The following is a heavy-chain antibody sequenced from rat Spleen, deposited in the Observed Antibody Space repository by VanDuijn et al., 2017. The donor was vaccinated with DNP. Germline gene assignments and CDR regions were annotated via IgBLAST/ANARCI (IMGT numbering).Heavy chain of an antibody. CDR3: ASLNTSNWFAC. CDR1: GFTFSDYN. V-gene: IGHV5-7*01. D-gene: IGHD1-10*01. CDR2: ISYDGSST. J-gene: IGHJ3*01. Sequence: EVHLVESGGGLVQPGRSLKLSCAASGFTFSDYNMAWVRQAPKKGLEWVATISYDGSSTYYRDSVKGRFTIARDNAKSTLYLQMDSLRSEDTATYYCASLNTSNWFACWGQGTLVTVSS.